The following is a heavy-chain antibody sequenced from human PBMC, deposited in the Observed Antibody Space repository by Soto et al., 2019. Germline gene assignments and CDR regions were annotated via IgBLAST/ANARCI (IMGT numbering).Heavy chain of an antibody. CDR1: GFTVSNNY. D-gene: IGHD3-10*01. Sequence: EVQLVESGGGLIQPGGSLRLSCAVSGFTVSNNYMSWVRQAPGKGLEGVSVIYSGGYTAYGDSVKGRFTISRDNSKNTPSLQTKSRRGESPAVYVGGAIPGGGGYWGQGTLVTVSS. CDR2: IYSGGYT. CDR3: GAIPGGGGY. J-gene: IGHJ4*02. V-gene: IGHV3-53*01.